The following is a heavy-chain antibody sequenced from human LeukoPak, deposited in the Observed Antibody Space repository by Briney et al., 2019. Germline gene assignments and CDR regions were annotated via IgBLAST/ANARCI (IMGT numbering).Heavy chain of an antibody. Sequence: GGSLRLSCAASGFTFSSYGMHWVRQAPGKGLEWVAVIWYDGSNKYYGDSVKGRFTISRDNSKNTLYLQMDSLRAEDTAVYYCARDTDYGDYSWVSVDYWGQGTLVTVSS. CDR3: ARDTDYGDYSWVSVDY. CDR1: GFTFSSYG. V-gene: IGHV3-33*01. J-gene: IGHJ4*02. CDR2: IWYDGSNK. D-gene: IGHD4-17*01.